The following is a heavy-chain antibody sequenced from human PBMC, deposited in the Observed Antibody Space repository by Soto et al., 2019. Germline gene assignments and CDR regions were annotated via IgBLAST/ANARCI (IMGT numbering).Heavy chain of an antibody. V-gene: IGHV3-21*01. D-gene: IGHD3-22*01. CDR2: ISSSSSYI. CDR1: GFTFSSYS. J-gene: IGHJ3*02. CDR3: ARDMDSSLGAFDI. Sequence: EVQLVESGGGLVKPGGSLRLSCAASGFTFSSYSMNWVRQAPGKGLEWVSSISSSSSYIYYADSVKGRFTISRDNAKNPLHLQMNSLRAEDTAVYYCARDMDSSLGAFDIWGQGTMVTVSS.